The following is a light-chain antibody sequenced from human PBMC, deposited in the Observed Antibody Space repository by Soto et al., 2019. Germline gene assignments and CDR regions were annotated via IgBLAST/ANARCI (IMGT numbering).Light chain of an antibody. J-gene: IGKJ1*01. CDR3: QQFGRSPR. CDR1: QSVGSSY. V-gene: IGKV3-20*01. Sequence: EIVLTQSPGTLSLSPGERATLSCRASQSVGSSYLAWYQQRPGQAPRLLIYGAYSRATGIPDRFSGSGSGTDFTLTISRLEPEDFAVYYCQQFGRSPRFGQGTKVEIK. CDR2: GAY.